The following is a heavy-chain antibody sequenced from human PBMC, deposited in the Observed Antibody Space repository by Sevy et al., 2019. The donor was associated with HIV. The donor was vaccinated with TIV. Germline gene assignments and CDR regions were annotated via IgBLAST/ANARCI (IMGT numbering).Heavy chain of an antibody. V-gene: IGHV3-21*06. CDR2: ISSGSTYI. CDR1: GFTFSSYS. J-gene: IGHJ6*02. CDR3: AGDRGVGRGSYGMGF. D-gene: IGHD1-26*01. Sequence: GGSLRLSCAASGFTFSSYSMNWVRLAPGKGLEWVSSISSGSTYIYYADSVKGRFTIPRDNAKNSLFLQMNSLRADDTAVYYCAGDRGVGRGSYGMGFWGQGTMVTVSS.